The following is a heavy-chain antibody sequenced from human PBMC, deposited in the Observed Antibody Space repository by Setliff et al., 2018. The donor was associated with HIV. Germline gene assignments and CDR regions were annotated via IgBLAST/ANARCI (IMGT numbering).Heavy chain of an antibody. Sequence: PGESLKISCAASGFTFTDYWMHWVRQVPGQGLVWVSRINVDGSSISYADSVKGRFTISRDNSKNTLYLQMNSLRAEDTAVYYCAKELGFWSGYSGPPLAYWGQGTLVTVSS. CDR2: INVDGSSI. V-gene: IGHV3-74*01. J-gene: IGHJ4*02. D-gene: IGHD3-3*01. CDR1: GFTFTDYW. CDR3: AKELGFWSGYSGPPLAY.